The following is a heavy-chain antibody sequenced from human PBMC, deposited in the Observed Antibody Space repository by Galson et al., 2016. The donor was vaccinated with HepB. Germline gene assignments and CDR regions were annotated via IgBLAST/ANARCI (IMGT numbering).Heavy chain of an antibody. CDR3: ATTFWSGPY. Sequence: SLRLSCAASGFTFSRAWMNWVRQAPGKGLEWLANIKEDGSDTHYVDSVKGRFTISRDNAKNSLYLQMNNLRAEDTAVYYCATTFWSGPYWGQGTRVIVSS. CDR2: IKEDGSDT. V-gene: IGHV3-7*01. CDR1: GFTFSRAW. D-gene: IGHD3-3*01. J-gene: IGHJ4*02.